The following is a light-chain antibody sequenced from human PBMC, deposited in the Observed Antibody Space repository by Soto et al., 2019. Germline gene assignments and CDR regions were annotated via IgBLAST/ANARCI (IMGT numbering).Light chain of an antibody. CDR3: QQYNNWPPGAT. CDR2: YAS. V-gene: IGKV3-15*01. CDR1: QSVSRR. J-gene: IGKJ3*01. Sequence: EIVMTQSPATLSVSPGERATLSCRASQSVSRRLAWYQQRPGQAPRLLISYASTRATGIPARFSGTGSGKEFTLTISNLQSEDFAVYYCQQYNNWPPGATFGPGTKVDIK.